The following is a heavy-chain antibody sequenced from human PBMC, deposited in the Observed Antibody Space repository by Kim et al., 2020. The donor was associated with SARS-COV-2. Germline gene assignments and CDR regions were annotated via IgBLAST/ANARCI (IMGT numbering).Heavy chain of an antibody. D-gene: IGHD5-12*01. CDR2: T. V-gene: IGHV1-2*02. CDR3: ARDGYTDAFDI. Sequence: TNYAQKFQGRVTMTRDTSISTAYMELSRLRSDDTAVYYCARDGYTDAFDIWGQGTMVTVSS. J-gene: IGHJ3*02.